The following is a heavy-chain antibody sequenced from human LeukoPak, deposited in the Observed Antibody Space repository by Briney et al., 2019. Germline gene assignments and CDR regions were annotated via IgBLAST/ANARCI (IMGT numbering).Heavy chain of an antibody. CDR1: GFTFSGSA. CDR2: IRSKTNDYAT. CDR3: TRIGPTAADY. J-gene: IGHJ4*02. V-gene: IGHV3-73*01. Sequence: GGSLRLSCAASGFTFSGSAMHWVRQASGKGLEWVGRIRSKTNDYATAYAASVKGRFTISRDDSKNTAYLQMNNLKTGDTAVYYCTRIGPTAADYWGQGTLVTVSS. D-gene: IGHD4-17*01.